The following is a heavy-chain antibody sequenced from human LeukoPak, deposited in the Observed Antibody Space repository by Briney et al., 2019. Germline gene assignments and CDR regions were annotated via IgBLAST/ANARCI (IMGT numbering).Heavy chain of an antibody. J-gene: IGHJ4*02. CDR3: AKDHSRYSYGETHYFDY. V-gene: IGHV3-23*01. Sequence: GGSLRLSCAASGFTFNSYAMSWVRQAPGRGLEWVSAISGSGGSTYHADSVKGRFTISRDNSKNTLYLQMNSLRAEATAVYYCAKDHSRYSYGETHYFDYWGQGTLVTVSS. CDR1: GFTFNSYA. D-gene: IGHD5-18*01. CDR2: ISGSGGST.